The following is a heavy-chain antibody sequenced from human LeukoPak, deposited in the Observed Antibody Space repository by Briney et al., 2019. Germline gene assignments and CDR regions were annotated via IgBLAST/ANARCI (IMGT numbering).Heavy chain of an antibody. J-gene: IGHJ2*01. Sequence: GGSLRLSCAASGFTFSDYYMSWIRQAPGKGLEWVSYSSSSGSTIYYADSVKGRFTISRDNAKNSLYLQMNSLRAEDTAVYYCARAIRVTTFDLWGRGTLVTVSS. CDR2: SSSSGSTI. D-gene: IGHD4-17*01. V-gene: IGHV3-11*01. CDR1: GFTFSDYY. CDR3: ARAIRVTTFDL.